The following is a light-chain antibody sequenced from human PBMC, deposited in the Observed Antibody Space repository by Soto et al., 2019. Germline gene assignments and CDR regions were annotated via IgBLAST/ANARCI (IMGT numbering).Light chain of an antibody. CDR1: QSISTY. CDR2: AAS. J-gene: IGKJ2*01. CDR3: QQSYSAPGT. V-gene: IGKV1-39*01. Sequence: IPMTQSPSSLSASVGDRVTITCRASQSISTYLNWYQQKPGKAPKLLIYAASSLQSGVPSRLSGSGSGTDFTLTITSLQPEDFATYYCQQSYSAPGTFGQGTQLEIK.